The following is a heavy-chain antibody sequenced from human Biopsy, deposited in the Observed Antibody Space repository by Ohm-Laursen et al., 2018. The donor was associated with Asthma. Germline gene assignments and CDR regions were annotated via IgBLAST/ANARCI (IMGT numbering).Heavy chain of an antibody. D-gene: IGHD5-12*01. CDR3: ARGYSGSDRIVYYYSGLEV. Sequence: GASVKVSCNASGYTFRSYGVSWVRQAPGQGLEWMGWINPNSGGTNYAQKFQGWVTMTRDTSISTAYMELSRLSSEDTAVYYCARGYSGSDRIVYYYSGLEVWGQGTTVTVSS. V-gene: IGHV1-2*04. CDR2: INPNSGGT. CDR1: GYTFRSYG. J-gene: IGHJ6*02.